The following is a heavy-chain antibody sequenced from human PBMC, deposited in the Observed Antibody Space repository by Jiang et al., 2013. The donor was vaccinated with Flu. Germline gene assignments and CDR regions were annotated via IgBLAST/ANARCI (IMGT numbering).Heavy chain of an antibody. Sequence: GSGLVKPSETLSLTCTVSGGSISSYYWSWIRQPPGKGLEWIGYIYYSGCTNYNPSLKSRVTISVDTSKNQFSLKLSSVTAADTAVYYCASSPYDYVWGRSHTFDYWGQETLVTVSS. J-gene: IGHJ4*02. D-gene: IGHD3-16*01. CDR1: GGSISSYY. CDR3: ASSPYDYVWGRSHTFDY. CDR2: IYYSGCT. V-gene: IGHV4-59*01.